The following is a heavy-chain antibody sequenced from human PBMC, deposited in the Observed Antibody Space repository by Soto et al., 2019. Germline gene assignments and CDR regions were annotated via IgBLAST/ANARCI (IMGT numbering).Heavy chain of an antibody. CDR2: IIPILGTA. CDR3: ASSPRGGQRWDFDY. CDR1: GGTFSSYA. Sequence: ASVKVSCKASGGTFSSYAISWVRQAPGQGLEWMGGIIPILGTANYAQKFQGRVTITADESTSTAYMELSSLRSEDTAVYYCASSPRGGQRWDFDYWGQGTLLPVSS. V-gene: IGHV1-69*13. J-gene: IGHJ4*02. D-gene: IGHD1-26*01.